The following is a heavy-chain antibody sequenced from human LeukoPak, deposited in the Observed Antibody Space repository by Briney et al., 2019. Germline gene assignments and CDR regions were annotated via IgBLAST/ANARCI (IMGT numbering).Heavy chain of an antibody. Sequence: GGSLRLSCADSGFTVSSNYMRWVRQAPGKGLEWVSVIYSGGSTHYADSVKGRFTISRDNSKNTLYLQMNSLRAEDTAVYYCARDRLHYDSLAGYPADWGQGTLVTVSS. V-gene: IGHV3-66*01. CDR1: GFTVSSNY. J-gene: IGHJ4*02. CDR2: IYSGGST. D-gene: IGHD3-9*01. CDR3: ARDRLHYDSLAGYPAD.